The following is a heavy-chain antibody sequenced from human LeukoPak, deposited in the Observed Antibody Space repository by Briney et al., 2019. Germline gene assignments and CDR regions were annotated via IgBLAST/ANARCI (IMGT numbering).Heavy chain of an antibody. CDR1: GFTVSSNY. D-gene: IGHD3-10*01. J-gene: IGHJ6*03. CDR2: IYSGGST. V-gene: IGHV3-53*01. Sequence: PGGSLRLSCAASGFTVSSNYMSWVRQAPGKGLEWVSVIYSGGSTYYADSVKGRFTISRDNAKNSLYLQMNSLRAEDTAVYYCARDRRGYYGTFYMDVWGKGTTVTISS. CDR3: ARDRRGYYGTFYMDV.